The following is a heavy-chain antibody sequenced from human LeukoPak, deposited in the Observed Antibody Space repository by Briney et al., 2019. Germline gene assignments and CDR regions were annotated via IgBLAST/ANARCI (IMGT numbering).Heavy chain of an antibody. CDR3: ARVVERVGGATSFAIDH. CDR2: INPSGGST. D-gene: IGHD1-26*01. J-gene: IGHJ4*02. V-gene: IGHV1-46*01. CDR1: GYTFTSYY. Sequence: ASVKVSCKASGYTFTSYYMHWVRQAPGQGLEWMGIINPSGGSTSYAQKFQGRVTMTRDMSTSTVYMELSSLRSEDTAVYYCARVVERVGGATSFAIDHWGQGTLVTVSS.